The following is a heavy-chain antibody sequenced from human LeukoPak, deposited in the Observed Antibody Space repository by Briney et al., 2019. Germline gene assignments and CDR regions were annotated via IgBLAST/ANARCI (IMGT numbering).Heavy chain of an antibody. D-gene: IGHD2-2*01. V-gene: IGHV1-18*01. CDR3: ARDPKMLQYQPSGSYYYGMDV. CDR1: GGTFSSYA. Sequence: ASVKVSCKASGGTFSSYAISWVRQAPGQGLEWMGWISAYNGNTNYAQKLQGRVTMTTDTSTSTAYMELRSLRSDDTAVYYCARDPKMLQYQPSGSYYYGMDVWGQGTTVTVSS. CDR2: ISAYNGNT. J-gene: IGHJ6*02.